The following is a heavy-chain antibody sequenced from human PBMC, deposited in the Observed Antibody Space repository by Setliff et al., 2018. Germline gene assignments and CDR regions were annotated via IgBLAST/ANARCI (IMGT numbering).Heavy chain of an antibody. CDR3: ARDPHYDPTYSLPGHAFDF. D-gene: IGHD3-22*01. CDR2: LFDGGSA. V-gene: IGHV4-38-2*02. Sequence: PSETLSLTCAVSGYSISNGFYWGWIRQSPVKGLEWIGSLFDGGSAYYSPSLKSRASISPDASKNQFALKLTSATAADTAVYYCARDPHYDPTYSLPGHAFDFWGQGIMVTVSS. J-gene: IGHJ3*01. CDR1: GYSISNGFY.